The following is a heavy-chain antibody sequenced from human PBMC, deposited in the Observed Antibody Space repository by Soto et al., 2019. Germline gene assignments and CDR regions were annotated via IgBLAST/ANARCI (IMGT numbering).Heavy chain of an antibody. CDR2: IIPIFGTA. D-gene: IGHD3-22*01. CDR3: ARARGGIYYVSSGSVDWFDP. J-gene: IGHJ5*02. Sequence: QVQLVQSGAEVKKPGSSVKVSCKASGGTFSSHAISWVRQAPGQGLEWMGGIIPIFGTANYAQKFQGRVTITADKSTSTAYMELSSLRSEDTAVYYCARARGGIYYVSSGSVDWFDPWGQGTLVTVSS. CDR1: GGTFSSHA. V-gene: IGHV1-69*06.